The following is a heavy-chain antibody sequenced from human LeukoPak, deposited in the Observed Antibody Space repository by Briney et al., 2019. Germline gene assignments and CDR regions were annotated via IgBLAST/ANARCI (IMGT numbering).Heavy chain of an antibody. Sequence: ASETLSLTCAVSGYSISSGYYWGWIRQPPGKGLEWIGSIYHSGSTYYNPSLKSRVTISVDTSKNQFSLKLSSVTAADTAVYYCARVRRYSGGYYVGYWGQGTLVTVSS. D-gene: IGHD1-26*01. CDR1: GYSISSGYY. CDR2: IYHSGST. J-gene: IGHJ4*02. CDR3: ARVRRYSGGYYVGY. V-gene: IGHV4-38-2*01.